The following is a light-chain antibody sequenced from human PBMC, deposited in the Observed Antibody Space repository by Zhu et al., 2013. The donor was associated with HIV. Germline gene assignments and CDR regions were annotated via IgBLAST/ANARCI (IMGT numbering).Light chain of an antibody. Sequence: EIVLTQSPATLSVSPGERATLSCRASQSVSSNLAWYQQKPGQAPRLLIYDASTRATGIPARFSGSGSGTVFTLTISSLQSEDFVVYYCQQYSNWPLTFGGGTKVEIK. J-gene: IGKJ4*01. CDR2: DAS. CDR3: QQYSNWPLT. V-gene: IGKV3-15*01. CDR1: QSVSSN.